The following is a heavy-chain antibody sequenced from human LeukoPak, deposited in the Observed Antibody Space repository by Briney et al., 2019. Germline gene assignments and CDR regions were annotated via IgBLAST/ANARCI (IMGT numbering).Heavy chain of an antibody. D-gene: IGHD6-13*01. CDR1: GFSLSNARMG. Sequence: SGPTLVNPTETLTLTCTVSGFSLSNARMGVRWIRQPPGKALEWLAHIFSNDEKSYSTSLKSRLTISKDTSKSQVVLTMTNMDPVDTATYYCARISSSWQRAFDIWGQGTMVTVSS. CDR2: IFSNDEK. CDR3: ARISSSWQRAFDI. V-gene: IGHV2-26*01. J-gene: IGHJ3*02.